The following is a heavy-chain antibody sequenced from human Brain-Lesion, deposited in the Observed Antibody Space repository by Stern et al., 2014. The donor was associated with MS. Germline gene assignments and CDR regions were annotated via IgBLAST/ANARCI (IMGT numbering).Heavy chain of an antibody. CDR1: GYIFTGYY. Sequence: QVQLGQSGAEVKKPGASVKVSCKTSGYIFTGYYIHWVRQAPGQGLEWMAWINPNTGGPKYATKFQGRVTMSRGTSISTAYVELSSLTSDDTAVYYCARDQRGITIFGVVTDYYYLGMDVWGQGTTVTVSS. CDR3: ARDQRGITIFGVVTDYYYLGMDV. V-gene: IGHV1-2*02. CDR2: INPNTGGP. J-gene: IGHJ6*02. D-gene: IGHD3-3*01.